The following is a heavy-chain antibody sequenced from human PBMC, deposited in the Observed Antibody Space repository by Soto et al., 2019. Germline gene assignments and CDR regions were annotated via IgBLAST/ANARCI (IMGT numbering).Heavy chain of an antibody. Sequence: GGSLRLSCTASGFPFSSFFMNWVRQAPGKGLEWVAVISYDGSNKYYADSVKGRFTISRDNSKNTLYLQMNSLGAEDTAMYYCAYSGGYYPRAYYFDYWGQGTLVTVS. CDR2: ISYDGSNK. CDR3: AYSGGYYPRAYYFDY. CDR1: GFPFSSFF. V-gene: IGHV3-30*03. D-gene: IGHD1-26*01. J-gene: IGHJ4*02.